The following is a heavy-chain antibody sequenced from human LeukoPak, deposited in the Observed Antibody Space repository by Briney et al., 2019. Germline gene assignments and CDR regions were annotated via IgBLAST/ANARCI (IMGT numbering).Heavy chain of an antibody. V-gene: IGHV3-30*18. CDR2: ISYDGSNK. Sequence: PGGSLRLSCAASGFTFSSYGMHWVRQAPGKGLEWVAAISYDGSNKYYADSVKGRFTISRDNSKNTLYLQMNSLRAEDTAVYYCAKTAAGLIDYWGQGTLVTVSS. D-gene: IGHD6-13*01. CDR1: GFTFSSYG. CDR3: AKTAAGLIDY. J-gene: IGHJ4*02.